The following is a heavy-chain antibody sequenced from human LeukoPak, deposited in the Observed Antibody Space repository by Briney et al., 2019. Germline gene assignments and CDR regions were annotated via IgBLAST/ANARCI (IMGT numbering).Heavy chain of an antibody. Sequence: SETLSLTCAVYGGSFSAYYWSWIRQPPGKGLEWIGEINHSGSTNYNPSLKCRVAISVDTSRNQFSLRLSSVTAADTAVYYCARGQRITMTDWGQGTLVTVSS. CDR3: ARGQRITMTD. D-gene: IGHD3-22*01. CDR1: GGSFSAYY. J-gene: IGHJ4*02. V-gene: IGHV4-34*01. CDR2: INHSGST.